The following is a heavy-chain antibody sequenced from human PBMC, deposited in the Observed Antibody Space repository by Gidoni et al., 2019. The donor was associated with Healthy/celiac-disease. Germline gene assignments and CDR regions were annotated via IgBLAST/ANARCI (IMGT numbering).Heavy chain of an antibody. D-gene: IGHD3-22*01. CDR2: IKSKTDGGTT. CDR3: TTDETYYYDSSGYYSLDY. J-gene: IGHJ4*02. CDR1: GFTFSNAW. Sequence: EVQLVESGGGLVKPGGSLRLSCAASGFTFSNAWMSWVRQAPGKALEWVGRIKSKTDGGTTDYAAPVKGRFTISRDDSKNTLYLQMNSLKTEDTAVYYCTTDETYYYDSSGYYSLDYWGQGTLVTVSS. V-gene: IGHV3-15*01.